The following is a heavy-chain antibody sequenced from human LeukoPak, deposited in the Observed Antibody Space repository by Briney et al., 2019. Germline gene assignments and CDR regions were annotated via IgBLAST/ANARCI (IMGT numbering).Heavy chain of an antibody. CDR3: AKWYQLLTYFDY. Sequence: WGSLRLSCAASGFTFSSYAMSWVRQAPGKGLEWVSAISGSGGSTYYADSVKGRFTISRDNSKNTLYLQMNSLRAEDTAVYYCAKWYQLLTYFDYWGQGTLVTVSS. CDR2: ISGSGGST. V-gene: IGHV3-23*01. CDR1: GFTFSSYA. J-gene: IGHJ4*02. D-gene: IGHD2-2*01.